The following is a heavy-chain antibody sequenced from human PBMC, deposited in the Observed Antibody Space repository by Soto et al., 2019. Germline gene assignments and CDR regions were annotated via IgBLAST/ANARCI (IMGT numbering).Heavy chain of an antibody. CDR3: ARGIAVDGMDGFRKYFQH. Sequence: GGSLRLSCAASGFTFSSYSMNWVRQAPGKGLEWVSSISSSSSYIYYADSVKGRFTISRDNAKNSLYLQMNSLRAEDTAVYYCARGIAVDGMDGFRKYFQHWGQGTLVTVSS. J-gene: IGHJ1*01. CDR2: ISSSSSYI. V-gene: IGHV3-21*01. CDR1: GFTFSSYS. D-gene: IGHD6-19*01.